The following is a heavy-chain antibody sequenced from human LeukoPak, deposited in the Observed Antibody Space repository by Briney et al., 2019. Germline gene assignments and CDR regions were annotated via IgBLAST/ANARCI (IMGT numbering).Heavy chain of an antibody. Sequence: PGGSLRLSCAASGFTFSDYYMTWIRQAPGKGPEWISYISSGGTIIYYADSVRGQFTISRDNAKKSLYLQMNSLRAEDTAVYYCARVRGSYYYYYYGMDVWGQGTTVTVSS. J-gene: IGHJ6*02. D-gene: IGHD3-10*01. CDR3: ARVRGSYYYYYYGMDV. V-gene: IGHV3-11*01. CDR1: GFTFSDYY. CDR2: ISSGGTII.